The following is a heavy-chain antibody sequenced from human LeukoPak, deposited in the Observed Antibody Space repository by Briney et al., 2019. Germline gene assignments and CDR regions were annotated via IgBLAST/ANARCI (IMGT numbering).Heavy chain of an antibody. J-gene: IGHJ3*02. CDR1: GFTFSSYA. Sequence: SGGSLRLSCAASGFTFSSYAMHWVRQAPGKGLEWVAVISYDGSNKYYADSVKGRFTISRDNAKNSLYLQMNSLRAEDTAVYYCAREDYYDSSEGAFDIWGQGTMVTVSS. V-gene: IGHV3-30-3*01. CDR3: AREDYYDSSEGAFDI. D-gene: IGHD3-22*01. CDR2: ISYDGSNK.